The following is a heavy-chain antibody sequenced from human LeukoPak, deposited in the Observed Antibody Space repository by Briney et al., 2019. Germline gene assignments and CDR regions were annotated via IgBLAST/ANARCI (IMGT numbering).Heavy chain of an antibody. D-gene: IGHD7-27*01. CDR3: ARDPTWEVTGGY. J-gene: IGHJ4*02. V-gene: IGHV3-7*01. CDR2: IKQDGSEK. CDR1: GFTLSSYW. Sequence: PGGSLRLSCAASGFTLSSYWMSWVRQAPGKGLEWVANIKQDGSEKNYVDSVRGRFTITRDNAKNSLYLQMNSLRPEDMAVYYCARDPTWEVTGGYWGQGTLVTVSS.